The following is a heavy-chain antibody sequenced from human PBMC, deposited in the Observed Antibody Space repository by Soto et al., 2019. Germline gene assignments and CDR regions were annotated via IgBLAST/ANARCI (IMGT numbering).Heavy chain of an antibody. J-gene: IGHJ4*02. Sequence: EVQLLESGGGLVQPGGSLRLSCAASGFTFSSYARTWVRQAPGKGGEWVSSISGSGNTTYYADSVKGRFTISRDSSKNTLYLQMNSLRPEDTAVYYCAKARGRTWYEDYWGQGTLVTVSS. CDR3: AKARGRTWYEDY. V-gene: IGHV3-23*01. CDR2: ISGSGNTT. CDR1: GFTFSSYA. D-gene: IGHD6-13*01.